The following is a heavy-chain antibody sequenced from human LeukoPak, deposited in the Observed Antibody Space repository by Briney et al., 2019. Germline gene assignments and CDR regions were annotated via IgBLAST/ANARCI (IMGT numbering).Heavy chain of an antibody. V-gene: IGHV4-34*01. D-gene: IGHD6-13*01. J-gene: IGHJ5*02. CDR3: ARGPYSRTWFDP. Sequence: AGGSLRLSCVASGFTFSIYAMSWVRQPPGKGLEWIGEINHSGSTNYNPSLKSRVTISVDTSKNQFSLKLSSVTAADTAVYYCARGPYSRTWFDPWGQGTLVTVSS. CDR2: INHSGST. CDR1: GFTFSIYA.